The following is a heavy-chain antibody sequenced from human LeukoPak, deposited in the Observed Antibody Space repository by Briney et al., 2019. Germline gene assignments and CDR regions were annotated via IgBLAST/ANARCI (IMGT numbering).Heavy chain of an antibody. D-gene: IGHD6-19*01. Sequence: GASVKVSCKASGYTFTSYDINWVRQATGQGLEWMGWMNPNSGNTGYAQKFQGRVTMTRNTSISTAYMELSSLRSEDTAVYNCARAVAVSWDAFDIWGQGTMVTVSS. CDR2: MNPNSGNT. J-gene: IGHJ3*02. CDR3: ARAVAVSWDAFDI. CDR1: GYTFTSYD. V-gene: IGHV1-8*01.